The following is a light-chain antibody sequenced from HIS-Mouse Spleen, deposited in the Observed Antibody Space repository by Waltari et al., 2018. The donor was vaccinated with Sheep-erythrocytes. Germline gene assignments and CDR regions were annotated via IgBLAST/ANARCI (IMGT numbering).Light chain of an antibody. V-gene: IGLV2-8*01. CDR1: TRDVCGYNN. J-gene: IGLJ3*02. CDR2: EVS. CDR3: SSYAGSNNWV. Sequence: QSALTQPPSASGSPGPSVTIPCTGTTRDVCGYNNLSWYQQHPGKAPKLMIYEVSKRPSGVPDRFSGSKSGNTASLTVSGLQAEDEADYYCSSYAGSNNWVFGGGTKLTVL.